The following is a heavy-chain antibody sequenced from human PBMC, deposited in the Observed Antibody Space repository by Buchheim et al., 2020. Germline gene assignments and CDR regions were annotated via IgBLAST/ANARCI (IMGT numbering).Heavy chain of an antibody. CDR1: GGSFSGYY. Sequence: QVQLQQWGAGLLKPSETLSLTCAVYGGSFSGYYWSWIRQPPGKGLEWIGEINHSGSTNYNPSLESRVTISVDTSKNQFSLKLSSVTAADTAVYYCARGKPTIFGRYYYYYGMDVWGQGTT. D-gene: IGHD3-3*01. CDR3: ARGKPTIFGRYYYYYGMDV. J-gene: IGHJ6*02. CDR2: INHSGST. V-gene: IGHV4-34*01.